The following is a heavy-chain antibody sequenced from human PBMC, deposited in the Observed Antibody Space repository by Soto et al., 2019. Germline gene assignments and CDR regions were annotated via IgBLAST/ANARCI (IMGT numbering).Heavy chain of an antibody. Sequence: GGTLRLSCAASGFTFSSYGIHWVRQAPGKGLEWVAVISSDGSNENYADSVKGRFTVSRDNAKNSLYLQMNSLRAEDTAVYYCASLWVVGATDGFDYWCQGILVSVS. V-gene: IGHV3-30*03. CDR3: ASLWVVGATDGFDY. CDR1: GFTFSSYG. J-gene: IGHJ4*02. CDR2: ISSDGSNE. D-gene: IGHD1-26*01.